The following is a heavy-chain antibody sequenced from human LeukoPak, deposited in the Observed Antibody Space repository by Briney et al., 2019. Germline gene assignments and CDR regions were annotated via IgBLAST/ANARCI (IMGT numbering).Heavy chain of an antibody. D-gene: IGHD6-13*01. CDR3: ARVMEQQLALDY. V-gene: IGHV3-7*01. CDR2: IKQDGSEK. J-gene: IGHJ4*02. Sequence: GGSLRLSCAASGYTFSSYWMSWVRQAPGKGLEWVANIKQDGSEKYYVDSVKGRFTTSRDNAKNSLYLQMNSLRAEDTVVYYCARVMEQQLALDYWGQGTLVTVSS. CDR1: GYTFSSYW.